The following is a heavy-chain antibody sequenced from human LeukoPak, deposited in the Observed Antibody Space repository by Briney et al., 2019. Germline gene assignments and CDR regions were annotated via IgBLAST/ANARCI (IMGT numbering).Heavy chain of an antibody. J-gene: IGHJ5*02. CDR3: ARGWSNYGSGSYNRYNWFDP. CDR2: IYHSGST. D-gene: IGHD3-10*01. Sequence: PSETLSLTCTVSGDSISSYYWSWIRQPPGRGLEWIGYIYHSGSTNYNPSLKSRVSISADTSKNQFSLRLTSVTAADTAVYYCARGWSNYGSGSYNRYNWFDPWGQGTLVTVSS. CDR1: GDSISSYY. V-gene: IGHV4-59*01.